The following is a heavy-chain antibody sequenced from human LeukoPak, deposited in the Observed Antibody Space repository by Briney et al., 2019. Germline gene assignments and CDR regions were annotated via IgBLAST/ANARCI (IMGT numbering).Heavy chain of an antibody. CDR1: GYTFSSHR. D-gene: IGHD1-26*01. J-gene: IGHJ4*02. CDR3: ARGSGSYRYYFDY. V-gene: IGHV3-7*01. CDR2: RKQDGSAK. Sequence: GGSLRLSCTASGYTFSSHRMSWVRQAPGKPLEGVANRKQDGSAKYYVGSVKGRCTNSRDNAKNSLYLQMNSLRAEDTAVYYCARGSGSYRYYFDYWGQGTLVTVSS.